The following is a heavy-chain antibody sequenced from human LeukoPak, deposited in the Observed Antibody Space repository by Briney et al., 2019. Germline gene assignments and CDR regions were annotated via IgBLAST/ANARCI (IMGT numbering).Heavy chain of an antibody. V-gene: IGHV1-2*02. CDR1: GYTFTGYY. D-gene: IGHD3-22*01. J-gene: IGHJ4*02. Sequence: ASVKVSCKASGYTFTGYYMHWVRQAPGQGLEWMGWINPNSGGTNYAQKFQGRVTMTRDTSISTAHMELSSLRSDDTAVYYCARGDYYDSSGLDFWGQGTLVTVSS. CDR2: INPNSGGT. CDR3: ARGDYYDSSGLDF.